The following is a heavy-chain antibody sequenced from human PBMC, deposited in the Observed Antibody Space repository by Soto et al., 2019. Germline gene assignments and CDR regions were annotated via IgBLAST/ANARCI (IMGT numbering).Heavy chain of an antibody. D-gene: IGHD6-19*01. J-gene: IGHJ6*02. Sequence: SETLSLTCTVSGGSISSGGYYWSWIRQHPGKGLEWIGYIYYSGSTYYNPSLKSRVTISVDTSKNQFSLKLSSVTAADTAVYYCARALGSSNYWYYGMDVWGQGTTVTVSS. CDR1: GGSISSGGYY. CDR2: IYYSGST. V-gene: IGHV4-31*03. CDR3: ARALGSSNYWYYGMDV.